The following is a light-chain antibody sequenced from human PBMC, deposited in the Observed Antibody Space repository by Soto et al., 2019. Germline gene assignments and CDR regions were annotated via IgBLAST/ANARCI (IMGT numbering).Light chain of an antibody. J-gene: IGLJ3*02. CDR3: CSYAGGHTWV. V-gene: IGLV2-23*01. Sequence: QSALTQPASVSGSPGQSITLSCSGTSSDVGYYNLVSWYQQYPGKAPKLMIYEGIKRPSGVSNRFSGSKSGNTASLTISGLQAEDEADYYCCSYAGGHTWVFGGGTKLTVL. CDR2: EGI. CDR1: SSDVGYYNL.